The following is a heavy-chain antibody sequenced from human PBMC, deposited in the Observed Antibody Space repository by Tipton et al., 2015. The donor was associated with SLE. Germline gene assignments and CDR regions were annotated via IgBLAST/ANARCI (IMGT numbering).Heavy chain of an antibody. CDR1: GGSISSSHY. CDR3: ARGNTIFGVGY. D-gene: IGHD3-3*01. CDR2: VYSSGST. J-gene: IGHJ4*02. V-gene: IGHV4-61*05. Sequence: TLSLTCAVSGGSISSSHYWSWIRQPPGKGLEWIGYVYSSGSTKYNPSLKSRVTISVDRSKNQFSLKLSSVTAADTAVYYCARGNTIFGVGYWGQGTLVTVSS.